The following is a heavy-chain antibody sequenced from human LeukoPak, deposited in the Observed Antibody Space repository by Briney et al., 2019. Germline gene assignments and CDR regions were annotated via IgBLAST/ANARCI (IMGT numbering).Heavy chain of an antibody. D-gene: IGHD2-21*02. J-gene: IGHJ6*03. CDR1: GGSFSGYY. CDR3: ARGSQVTPNYYYYYYMDV. Sequence: SETLSLTCAVYGGSFSGYYWSWIRQPPGKGLEWIGEINHSGSTNYNPSLKSRVTISVDTSKNQFSLKLSSVTAADTAVYYCARGSQVTPNYYYYYYMDVWGKGTTVTVSS. V-gene: IGHV4-34*01. CDR2: INHSGST.